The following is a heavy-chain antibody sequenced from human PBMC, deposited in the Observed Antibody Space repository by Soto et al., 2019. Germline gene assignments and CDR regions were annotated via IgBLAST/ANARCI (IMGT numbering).Heavy chain of an antibody. CDR2: IYYSGST. CDR1: GGSISSSSYY. Sequence: QLQLQESGPGLVKPSQTLSLTCTVSGGSISSSSYYWGWIRQPPGKGLEWIGSIYYSGSTYYNPSLKSRVTISVHTSKNQFSLKLSYVTAADTAVYYCARRPRVGAMDSAFDIWGQGTMVTVSS. V-gene: IGHV4-39*01. CDR3: ARRPRVGAMDSAFDI. J-gene: IGHJ3*02. D-gene: IGHD1-26*01.